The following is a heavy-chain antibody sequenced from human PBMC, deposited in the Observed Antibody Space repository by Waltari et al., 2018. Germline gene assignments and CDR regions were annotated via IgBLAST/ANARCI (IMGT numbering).Heavy chain of an antibody. V-gene: IGHV3-23*01. J-gene: IGHJ4*02. D-gene: IGHD2-8*01. CDR3: ANGYCSNGVCYGAFDN. Sequence: EVRLLESGCAFVQTGGSLRPSCPASGLPFTSYPLTRVRQAPGKGVEWVSSISESGSVSYYADSVRGRFTVAGDNSKNTLYLEMNSLRDDDTALYYCANGYCSNGVCYGAFDNWGQGTLVTVSS. CDR2: ISESGSVS. CDR1: GLPFTSYP.